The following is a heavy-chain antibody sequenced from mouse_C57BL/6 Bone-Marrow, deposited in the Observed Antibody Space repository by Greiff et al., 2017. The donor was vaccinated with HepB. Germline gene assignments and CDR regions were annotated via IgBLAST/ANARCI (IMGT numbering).Heavy chain of an antibody. CDR2: INPGSGGT. V-gene: IGHV1-54*01. Sequence: QVQLQQSGAELVRPGTSVKVSCKASGYAFTNYLIEWVKQRPGQGLEWIGVINPGSGGTNYNEKFKGKATLTADKSSSTAYMQLSSLTSEDSAVYFCARTIYYDYGAGSPYWYFDVWGTGTTVTVSS. CDR3: ARTIYYDYGAGSPYWYFDV. CDR1: GYAFTNYL. D-gene: IGHD2-4*01. J-gene: IGHJ1*03.